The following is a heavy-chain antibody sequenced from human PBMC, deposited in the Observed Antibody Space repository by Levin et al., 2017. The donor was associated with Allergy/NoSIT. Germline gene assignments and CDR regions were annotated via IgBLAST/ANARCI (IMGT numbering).Heavy chain of an antibody. CDR3: ARDTEYGDYVFDY. CDR2: IWYDGSNK. J-gene: IGHJ4*02. Sequence: SCAASGFTFSSYGMHWVRQAPGKGLEWVAVIWYDGSNKYYADSVKGRFTISRDNSKNTLYLQMNSLRAEDTAVYYCARDTEYGDYVFDYWGQGTLVTVSS. V-gene: IGHV3-33*01. CDR1: GFTFSSYG. D-gene: IGHD4-17*01.